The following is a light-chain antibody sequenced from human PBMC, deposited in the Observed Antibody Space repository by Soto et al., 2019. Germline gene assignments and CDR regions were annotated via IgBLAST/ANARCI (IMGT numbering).Light chain of an antibody. V-gene: IGLV2-23*01. J-gene: IGLJ3*02. CDR1: SSDVGSSNL. CDR2: EGS. CDR3: CSYAGSSTWV. Sequence: QSALTQPASVSASPGQSITISCTGTSSDVGSSNLVSWYQQHPGKAPKLMIYEGSKRPSGVSDRFSGSKTGNTASLTISGLQAEDEGDYYCCSYAGSSTWVFGGGTKVTV.